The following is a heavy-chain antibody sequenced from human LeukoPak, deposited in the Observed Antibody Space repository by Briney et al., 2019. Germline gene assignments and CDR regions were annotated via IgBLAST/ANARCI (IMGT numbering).Heavy chain of an antibody. Sequence: PGGSLRLSCAASGFTFSSYSMNWVRQAPGKGLEWVSSISSSSSYIYYADSVKGRFTISRDNAKNSLHLQMNSLRAEDTAIYYCAKDPGNYYDPSDYWGQGTLVTVSS. CDR2: ISSSSSYI. V-gene: IGHV3-21*04. D-gene: IGHD3-22*01. CDR3: AKDPGNYYDPSDY. CDR1: GFTFSSYS. J-gene: IGHJ4*02.